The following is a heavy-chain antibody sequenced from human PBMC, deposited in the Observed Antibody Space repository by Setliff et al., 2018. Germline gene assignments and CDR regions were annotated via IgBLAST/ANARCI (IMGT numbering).Heavy chain of an antibody. V-gene: IGHV1-18*01. J-gene: IGHJ6*02. Sequence: GASVKVSCKASGYTFTSYGISWVRQAPGQGLEWMGRISAYNGNTNYAQKLQGRVTMTTDTSTSTAYMELRSLRSDDTAVYYCARDGCSSTSCYWGWYYYGMDVWGQGTTVTVSS. CDR1: GYTFTSYG. D-gene: IGHD2-2*01. CDR3: ARDGCSSTSCYWGWYYYGMDV. CDR2: ISAYNGNT.